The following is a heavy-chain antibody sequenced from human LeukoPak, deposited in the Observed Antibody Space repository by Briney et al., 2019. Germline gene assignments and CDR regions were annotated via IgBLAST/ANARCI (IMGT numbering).Heavy chain of an antibody. CDR2: ISHDGSTK. V-gene: IGHV3-30-3*01. J-gene: IGHJ4*02. CDR1: GFTFSNNA. Sequence: GGSLGLSCTASGFTFSNNAMHWVRQAPGKGLEWVAVISHDGSTKAYADLVKGRFSISRDTSKNTLYLQMNSLRADDTAVYHCVKEGVGSSYDYWGQGTLVTVSA. CDR3: VKEGVGSSYDY. D-gene: IGHD6-6*01.